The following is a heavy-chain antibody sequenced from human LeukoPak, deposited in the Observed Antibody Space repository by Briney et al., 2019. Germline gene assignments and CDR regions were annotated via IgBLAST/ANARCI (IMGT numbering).Heavy chain of an antibody. CDR1: GYTLTELS. D-gene: IGHD3-10*01. CDR2: FDPEDGET. V-gene: IGHV1-24*01. Sequence: GASVKVSCKISGYTLTELSIHWVRQAPGEGLEWMGGFDPEDGETIYAQKFQGRVTMTEDTSTDTAYMELSSLRSEDTAVYYCVSGPGAPDCWGQGTLVTVSS. J-gene: IGHJ4*02. CDR3: VSGPGAPDC.